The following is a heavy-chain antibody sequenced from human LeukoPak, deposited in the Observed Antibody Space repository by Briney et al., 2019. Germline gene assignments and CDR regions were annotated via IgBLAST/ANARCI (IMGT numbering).Heavy chain of an antibody. J-gene: IGHJ4*02. CDR3: AKSSGFSYGSGYSFDY. D-gene: IGHD5-18*01. CDR2: ISYDGSNK. V-gene: IGHV3-30*07. CDR1: GFTFSSYA. Sequence: GRSLRLSCAASGFTFSSYAMHWVRQAPGKGLEWVAVISYDGSNKYYADSVKGRFTISRDNSKNTLYLQMNSLRAEDTAVYYCAKSSGFSYGSGYSFDYWGQGTLVTVSS.